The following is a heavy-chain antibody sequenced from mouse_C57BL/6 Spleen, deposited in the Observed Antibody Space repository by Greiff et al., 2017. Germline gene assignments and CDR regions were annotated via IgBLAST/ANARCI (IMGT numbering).Heavy chain of an antibody. Sequence: QVQLQQSGPELVKPGASVKISCKASGYAFSSSWMNWVKQRPGKGLEWIGRIYPGDGDTNYNEKFKGKATLTADKSSSTAYMQFSSLTSEDSAIYYCARYYGSSQYYFDYWGQGTTLTVSS. V-gene: IGHV1-82*01. CDR2: IYPGDGDT. J-gene: IGHJ2*01. CDR3: ARYYGSSQYYFDY. D-gene: IGHD1-1*01. CDR1: GYAFSSSW.